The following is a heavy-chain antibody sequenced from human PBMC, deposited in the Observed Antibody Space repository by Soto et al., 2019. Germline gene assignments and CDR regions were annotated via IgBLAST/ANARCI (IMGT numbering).Heavy chain of an antibody. Sequence: QVQLVQSGAEVKKPGSSVKVSCKASGGTFSSYAISWVRQAPGQGLEWMGGIIPIFGTANYAQKFQGRVTITADKSTSTAYMELSSLGSEDTAVYYCARAGGYYDSSGYYPDAFDIWGQGTMVTVSS. CDR2: IIPIFGTA. CDR3: ARAGGYYDSSGYYPDAFDI. D-gene: IGHD3-22*01. CDR1: GGTFSSYA. V-gene: IGHV1-69*06. J-gene: IGHJ3*02.